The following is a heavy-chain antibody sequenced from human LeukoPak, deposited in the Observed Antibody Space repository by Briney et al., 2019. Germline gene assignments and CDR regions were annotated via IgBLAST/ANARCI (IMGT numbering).Heavy chain of an antibody. V-gene: IGHV4-61*02. Sequence: IPSETLSLTCTVSGGSISSGSYYWSWIRQPAGKGLEWIGRIYTSGSTNYNPSLKSRVTISVDTSKNQFSLKLSSVTAADTAVYYCARVRVSGGYSYGYYFDYWGQGTLVTVSS. CDR1: GGSISSGSYY. CDR2: IYTSGST. CDR3: ARVRVSGGYSYGYYFDY. J-gene: IGHJ4*02. D-gene: IGHD5-18*01.